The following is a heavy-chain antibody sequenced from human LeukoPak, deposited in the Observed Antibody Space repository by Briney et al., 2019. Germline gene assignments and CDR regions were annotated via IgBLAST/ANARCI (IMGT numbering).Heavy chain of an antibody. J-gene: IGHJ4*02. D-gene: IGHD3-22*01. CDR3: AKLDYYDTH. Sequence: GGSLRLSCAASGFTFSSYAMSWVRQAPGRGLEWVSSITGSSASTYYADSVEGRFTISRDNSKNTLYLQMNSLRAEDTAVYFCAKLDYYDTHWGQGTLVTVSS. CDR2: ITGSSAST. CDR1: GFTFSSYA. V-gene: IGHV3-23*01.